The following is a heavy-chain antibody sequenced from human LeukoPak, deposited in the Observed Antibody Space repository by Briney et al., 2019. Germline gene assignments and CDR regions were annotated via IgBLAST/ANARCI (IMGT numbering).Heavy chain of an antibody. D-gene: IGHD6-19*01. J-gene: IGHJ4*02. CDR1: GFTFSSYA. CDR2: ISYDGSNK. V-gene: IGHV3-30-3*01. Sequence: GGSLRLSCAASGFTFSSYAMHWVRQAPGKGLEWVAVISYDGSNKYYADSVKGRFTISRDNSKNTLYLQMNSLRAEDTAVYYCARDTPSVAGYYFDYWGQGTLVPVSS. CDR3: ARDTPSVAGYYFDY.